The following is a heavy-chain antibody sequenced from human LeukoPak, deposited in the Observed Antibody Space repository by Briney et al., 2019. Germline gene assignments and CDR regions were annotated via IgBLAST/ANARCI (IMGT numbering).Heavy chain of an antibody. J-gene: IGHJ6*03. CDR3: AREDVAAAGSSDMDV. CDR1: GFTFSSYS. CDR2: ISSSSSTI. D-gene: IGHD6-13*01. V-gene: IGHV3-48*01. Sequence: GGPLRLSCAASGFTFSSYSMNWVRQAPGKGLEWVSYISSSSSTIYYADSVKGRFTISRDNAKNSLYLQMNSLRAEDTAVYYCAREDVAAAGSSDMDVWGKGTTVTVSS.